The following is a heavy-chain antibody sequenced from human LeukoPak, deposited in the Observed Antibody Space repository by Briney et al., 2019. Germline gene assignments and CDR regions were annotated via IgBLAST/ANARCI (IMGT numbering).Heavy chain of an antibody. Sequence: SETLSLTCTVSGGSISSSSDYWGWIRQPPGKGLERIGSIYYSGSTYYNPSLKSRVTISVDTSKNQFSLKLSSVTAANTAVYYCARHDSMATNKYYFDYWGQGTPVTVSS. V-gene: IGHV4-39*01. CDR2: IYYSGST. CDR1: GGSISSSSDY. D-gene: IGHD5-24*01. CDR3: ARHDSMATNKYYFDY. J-gene: IGHJ4*02.